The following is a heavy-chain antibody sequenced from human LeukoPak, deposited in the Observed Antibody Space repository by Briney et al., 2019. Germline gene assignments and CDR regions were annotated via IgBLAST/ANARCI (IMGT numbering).Heavy chain of an antibody. CDR3: ARGIDY. Sequence: GGSLRLSCTVSGFTVSSNSMNWVRQAPGKELEWVSVIYTGGGRYYADSVRGRFTISRDTSKNMVFLQMNSLRVEDTAVYYCARGIDYWGRGTLVTVSS. CDR1: GFTVSSNS. J-gene: IGHJ4*02. V-gene: IGHV3-53*01. CDR2: IYTGGGR.